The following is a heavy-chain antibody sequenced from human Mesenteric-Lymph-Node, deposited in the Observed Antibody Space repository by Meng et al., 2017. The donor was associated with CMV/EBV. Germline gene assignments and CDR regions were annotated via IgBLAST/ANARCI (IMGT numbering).Heavy chain of an antibody. CDR3: AHSIYDGDILTGYELFDY. D-gene: IGHD3-9*01. CDR1: SLSTSGVG. CDR2: IYWDDDK. Sequence: SLSTSGVGVGWIRQPPGKALEWLALIYWDDDKRYSPSLKSRLTITKDTSKNQVVLTMTNMDPVDTATYYCAHSIYDGDILTGYELFDYWGQGTLVTVSS. J-gene: IGHJ4*02. V-gene: IGHV2-5*02.